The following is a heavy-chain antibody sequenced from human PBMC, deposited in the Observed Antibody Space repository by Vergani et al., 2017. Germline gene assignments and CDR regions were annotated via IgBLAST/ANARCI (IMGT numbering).Heavy chain of an antibody. CDR3: ARDYYDSSGHHLPFDY. V-gene: IGHV1-69*14. CDR2: IIPIFGTA. CDR1: GGTFSSYA. J-gene: IGHJ4*02. D-gene: IGHD3-22*01. Sequence: QVQLVQSGAEVKKPGSSVKVSCKASGGTFSSYAISWVRQAPGQGLEWMGRIIPIFGTANYAQKFQGRVTITAAKSTSTAYMELSSLRSEDTAVYYCARDYYDSSGHHLPFDYWGQGTLVTVSS.